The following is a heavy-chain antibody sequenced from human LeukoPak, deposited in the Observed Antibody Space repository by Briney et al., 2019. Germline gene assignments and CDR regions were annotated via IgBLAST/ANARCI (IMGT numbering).Heavy chain of an antibody. CDR1: GYTFTRYC. CDR2: INPSGGST. J-gene: IGHJ3*02. Sequence: GASVKVSCKASGYTFTRYCMYWVRQAPGQGLEWMGIINPSGGSTSYAQKFQGRVTMTEDTSTDTAYMELSSLRSEDTAVYYCATDQRQLAAFDIWGQGTMVTVSS. D-gene: IGHD6-6*01. V-gene: IGHV1-46*01. CDR3: ATDQRQLAAFDI.